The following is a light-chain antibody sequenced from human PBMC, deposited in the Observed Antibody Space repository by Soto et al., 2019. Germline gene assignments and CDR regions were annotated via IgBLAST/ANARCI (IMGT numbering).Light chain of an antibody. CDR2: GAS. CDR3: QQYGSSPLS. V-gene: IGKV3-20*01. J-gene: IGKJ1*01. CDR1: QSVSSSY. Sequence: EIVWTQSPGTLSLSPGERATLSCRASQSVSSSYLAWYQPKPGQAPRLLIYGASSRAPGIPDRFSGSGSGTDFTLTISRLEPEDFAVYYGQQYGSSPLSCGQGTKVEI.